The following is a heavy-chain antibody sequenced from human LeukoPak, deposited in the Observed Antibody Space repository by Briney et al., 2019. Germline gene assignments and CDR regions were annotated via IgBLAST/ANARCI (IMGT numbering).Heavy chain of an antibody. V-gene: IGHV4-4*07. Sequence: TSETLSLTCTVSGDSISNYYWTWIRQSAGKGLHWIGRINTSGNTNYNPYLKSRVTMSLDTSKNQFSLNLSSVTAADTAVYYCARERLGFRVDVWGKGTTVTVSS. D-gene: IGHD3-10*01. CDR1: GDSISNYY. J-gene: IGHJ6*04. CDR2: INTSGNT. CDR3: ARERLGFRVDV.